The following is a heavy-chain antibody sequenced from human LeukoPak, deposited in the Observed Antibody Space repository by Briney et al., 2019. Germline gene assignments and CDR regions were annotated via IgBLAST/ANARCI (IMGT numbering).Heavy chain of an antibody. J-gene: IGHJ3*02. D-gene: IGHD3-3*01. CDR2: ISSSSSYI. Sequence: GGSLRLSCAASGFTFSSYSMNWVRQAPGKGLEWVSSISSSSSYIYYADSVKGRFTISRDNSKNTVYLQMNSLRAEDTAVYYCARGFNPNLEWLLFGVFAGAFDIWGQGTMVTVSS. V-gene: IGHV3-21*06. CDR1: GFTFSSYS. CDR3: ARGFNPNLEWLLFGVFAGAFDI.